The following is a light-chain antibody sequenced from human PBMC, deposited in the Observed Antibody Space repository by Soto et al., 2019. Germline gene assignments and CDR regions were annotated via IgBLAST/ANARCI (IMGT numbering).Light chain of an antibody. CDR2: KAS. Sequence: IQMTQSPSSLSASIGDRVTVTCRASQSVSIWVAWYQQRPGRAPKLLIYKASSLEYGVPSRFSGRGSGTEFTLTISSLQPDDFGTYYCQQYSGDEWTFGQGTKVDI. V-gene: IGKV1-5*03. CDR3: QQYSGDEWT. CDR1: QSVSIW. J-gene: IGKJ1*01.